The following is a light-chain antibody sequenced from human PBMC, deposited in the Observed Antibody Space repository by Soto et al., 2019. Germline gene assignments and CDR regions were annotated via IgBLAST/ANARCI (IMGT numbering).Light chain of an antibody. CDR3: SSYTSSTPYV. Sequence: QSALTQPASVSGSPGQSITISCTGTNSDVGAYPYVSWYQQHPGNAPKLLIYEVADRPSGVSDRFSGSKSGNTASLTIAALQAEDEAVYYCSSYTSSTPYVFGTGTKLTVL. CDR1: NSDVGAYPY. J-gene: IGLJ1*01. V-gene: IGLV2-14*03. CDR2: EVA.